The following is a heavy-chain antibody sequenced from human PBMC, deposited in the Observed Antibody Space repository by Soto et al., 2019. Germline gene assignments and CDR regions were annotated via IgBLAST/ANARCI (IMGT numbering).Heavy chain of an antibody. V-gene: IGHV3-23*01. CDR1: GFTFSHHD. D-gene: IGHD2-8*02. J-gene: IGHJ4*02. Sequence: EVHLLESGGGLVQPGGSLRLSCAASGFTFSHHDMSWVRQAPGKGLEWVSAISTSGGRTHYADSVKGRFTISRDNSKNMLSLQMNSLRAEDTAVYHCAKGLSTASSFDSWGQGTLVTVSS. CDR3: AKGLSTASSFDS. CDR2: ISTSGGRT.